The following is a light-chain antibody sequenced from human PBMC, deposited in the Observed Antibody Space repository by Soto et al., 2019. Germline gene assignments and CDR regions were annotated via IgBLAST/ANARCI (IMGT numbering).Light chain of an antibody. CDR3: QQYNNWPPLT. J-gene: IGKJ4*01. V-gene: IGKV3-15*01. CDR2: GAS. CDR1: ESVSSN. Sequence: EIVMTQSPATLSVSPGERATLSCMASESVSSNLAWYQHKPGQAPRLLIYGASTRATGIPARFSGSGSGTEFTLTISSLQSEDFAVYYCQQYNNWPPLTFGGGTKVEI.